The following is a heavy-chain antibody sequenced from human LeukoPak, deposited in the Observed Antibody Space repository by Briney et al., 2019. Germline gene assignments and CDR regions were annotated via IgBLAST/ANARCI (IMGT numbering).Heavy chain of an antibody. CDR3: VKDRAYSSSWFDY. Sequence: GGSLRLSCSASGFTFSSYAMHWVRQAPGKGLEYVSAISSNGGSTYYADSVKGRFTISRDNSKDTLYLQMSSLRAEDTAVYYCVKDRAYSSSWFDYWGQGTPVTVSS. CDR2: ISSNGGST. V-gene: IGHV3-64D*06. J-gene: IGHJ4*02. D-gene: IGHD6-13*01. CDR1: GFTFSSYA.